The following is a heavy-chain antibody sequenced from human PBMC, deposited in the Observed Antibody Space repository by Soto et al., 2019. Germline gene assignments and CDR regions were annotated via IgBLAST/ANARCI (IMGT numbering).Heavy chain of an antibody. CDR3: ASSPGFDYGDYCFSWFSP. Sequence: ASVKVSCKASGYTFTNYDINWVRQAAGQGLEWMGWMNPKSGKTGYAQKFQYRDTMTRDTSISTAYLQLSSLMSDDTAVYFCASSPGFDYGDYCFSWFSPWGQGNLVTVSS. CDR1: GYTFTNYD. CDR2: MNPKSGKT. D-gene: IGHD4-17*01. J-gene: IGHJ5*02. V-gene: IGHV1-8*01.